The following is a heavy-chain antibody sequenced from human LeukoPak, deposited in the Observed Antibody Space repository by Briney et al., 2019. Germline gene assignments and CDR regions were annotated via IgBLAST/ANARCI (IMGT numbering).Heavy chain of an antibody. CDR1: GYTFTDYY. J-gene: IGHJ4*02. Sequence: ASVKVSCKASGYTFTDYYIHWVRQAPGQGLEWMGWISADNGNTNYAQKVQGRVTMTTDTSTNTAYMELRSLRSDDTAVYYCARGTNPPYFDSWGQGTLVTVSS. D-gene: IGHD2-8*01. CDR2: ISADNGNT. CDR3: ARGTNPPYFDS. V-gene: IGHV1-18*04.